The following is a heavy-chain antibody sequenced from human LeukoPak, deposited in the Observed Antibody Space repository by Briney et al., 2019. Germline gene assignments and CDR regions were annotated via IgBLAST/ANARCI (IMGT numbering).Heavy chain of an antibody. CDR1: GFNFANHA. D-gene: IGHD2-15*01. J-gene: IGHJ4*02. V-gene: IGHV3-23*01. CDR3: AKARGEQNGGSNY. Sequence: GGSLRLSCAASGFNFANHAMSWVRQTPGKGLEWVSAISGGGDITYYADSVRGPFTISRDNSKNTLYLQMNSLRAEDTAVYYCAKARGEQNGGSNYWGQGTQVIVSS. CDR2: ISGGGDIT.